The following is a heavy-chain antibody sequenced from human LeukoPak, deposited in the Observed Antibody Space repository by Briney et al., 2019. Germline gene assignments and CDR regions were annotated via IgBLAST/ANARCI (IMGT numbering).Heavy chain of an antibody. Sequence: GESLKISCKGSGYSFTSHWIGWVRQMPGKGLEWMGIIYPGDSETRYSPSFQGQVTISVDKSISTAYLQWSSLKASDTAMYYCARRYYHDSSGYYLAHDAFDIWGQGTMVTVSS. CDR1: GYSFTSHW. J-gene: IGHJ3*02. D-gene: IGHD3-22*01. V-gene: IGHV5-51*01. CDR3: ARRYYHDSSGYYLAHDAFDI. CDR2: IYPGDSET.